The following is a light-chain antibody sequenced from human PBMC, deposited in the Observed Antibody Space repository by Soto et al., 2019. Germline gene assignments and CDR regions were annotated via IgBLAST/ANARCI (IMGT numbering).Light chain of an antibody. J-gene: IGLJ2*01. CDR3: CSYAGSSTFVV. Sequence: QSALTQPASVSGSPGQSITISCTGNNSDVGSYNLVSWYQQHPGKAPKLIIFEGTKRPSGVSNRFSGSKSGNTASLPISGLQADDEADYYCCSYAGSSTFVVFGGGINLTVL. V-gene: IGLV2-23*03. CDR2: EGT. CDR1: NSDVGSYNL.